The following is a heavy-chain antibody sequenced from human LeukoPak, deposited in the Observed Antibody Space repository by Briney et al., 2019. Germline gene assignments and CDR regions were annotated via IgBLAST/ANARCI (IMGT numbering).Heavy chain of an antibody. D-gene: IGHD2-21*02. CDR2: IFSGGTP. V-gene: IGHV4-39*01. CDR3: ARHWRILVTDMITGAFDI. CDR1: GGSINDDDYC. J-gene: IGHJ3*02. Sequence: SETLSLTCSVTGGSINDDDYCWGWIRQSPGMGLEWIVSIFSGGTPFSIPSLDSRLTISPDISRSQFSLNMTSVTAADTAIYYCARHWRILVTDMITGAFDILAQGTMVTVSA.